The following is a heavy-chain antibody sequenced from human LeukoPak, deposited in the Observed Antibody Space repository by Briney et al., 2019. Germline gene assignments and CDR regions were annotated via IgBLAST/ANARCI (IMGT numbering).Heavy chain of an antibody. CDR3: ARLDEYSSASRYYGRDV. Sequence: ASVKVSCKASGGTFTSYVISWVRQAPGQGLEWMGGIIPIFGTANYAQKFQGRVTITADESTSTAYMELSSLRSEDTAVYYCARLDEYSSASRYYGRDVWGRGTTVTVSS. J-gene: IGHJ6*02. D-gene: IGHD6-6*01. CDR1: GGTFTSYV. CDR2: IIPIFGTA. V-gene: IGHV1-69*01.